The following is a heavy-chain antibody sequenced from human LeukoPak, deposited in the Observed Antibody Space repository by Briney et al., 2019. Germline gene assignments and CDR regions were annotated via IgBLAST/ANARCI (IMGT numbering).Heavy chain of an antibody. Sequence: ASVKVSCKASGYTFTSYYMHWVRQAPGQGLEWMGIINPSGGSTSYAQKFQGRVTMTLDTSTTTAYMELSGLRSDDTAVYYCARVFDFGDNGDDAFDTWGQGTLVTVSS. CDR1: GYTFTSYY. CDR2: INPSGGST. CDR3: ARVFDFGDNGDDAFDT. J-gene: IGHJ3*02. V-gene: IGHV1-46*01. D-gene: IGHD4-17*01.